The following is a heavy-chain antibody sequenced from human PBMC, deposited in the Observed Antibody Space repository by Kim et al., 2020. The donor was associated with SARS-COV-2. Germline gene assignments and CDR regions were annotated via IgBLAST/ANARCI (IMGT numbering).Heavy chain of an antibody. CDR2: IKQDGSEK. V-gene: IGHV3-7*01. Sequence: GGSLRLSCAASGFTFSSYWMSWVRQAPGKGLEWVANIKQDGSEKYYVDSVKGRFTISRDNAKNSLYLQMNSLRAEDTAVYYCARDRLSEWFGELLYGDYYYYGMDVWGQGTTVTVSS. D-gene: IGHD3-10*01. CDR1: GFTFSSYW. J-gene: IGHJ6*02. CDR3: ARDRLSEWFGELLYGDYYYYGMDV.